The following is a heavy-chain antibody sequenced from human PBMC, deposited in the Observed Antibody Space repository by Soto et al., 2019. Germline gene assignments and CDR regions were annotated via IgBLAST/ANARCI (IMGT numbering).Heavy chain of an antibody. V-gene: IGHV4-31*03. J-gene: IGHJ6*02. CDR2: IYYSGST. CDR3: ARDKVVVVVAARYYYYGMDV. CDR1: GGSISSGGYY. Sequence: SETLSLTCTVSGGSISSGGYYWSWIRQHPGKGLEWIGYIYYSGSTYYNPSLKSRVTISVDTSRNQFSLKLSSVTAADTAVYYCARDKVVVVVAARYYYYGMDVWGQGTTVTVSS. D-gene: IGHD2-15*01.